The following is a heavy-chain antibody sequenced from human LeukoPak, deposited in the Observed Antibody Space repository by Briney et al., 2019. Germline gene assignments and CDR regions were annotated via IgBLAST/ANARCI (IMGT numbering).Heavy chain of an antibody. D-gene: IGHD3-9*01. CDR2: IWYDGSNK. Sequence: GGSLRLSCAASGFTFSSYGMHWVRQAPGKGLEWVAVIWYDGSNKYYADSVKGRFTISRDNSKSTLYLQMNSLRAEDTAVYYCARGLYDILTGPPRWFDPWGQGTLVTVSS. J-gene: IGHJ5*02. CDR3: ARGLYDILTGPPRWFDP. CDR1: GFTFSSYG. V-gene: IGHV3-33*01.